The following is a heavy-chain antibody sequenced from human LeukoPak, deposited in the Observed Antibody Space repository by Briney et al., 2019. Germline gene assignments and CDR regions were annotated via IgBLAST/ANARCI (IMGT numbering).Heavy chain of an antibody. CDR2: IKSKTDGGTT. J-gene: IGHJ4*02. CDR1: GFTFSNAW. V-gene: IGHV3-15*01. D-gene: IGHD3-3*01. CDR3: TTDLPGYDFWSGYYIRYYFDY. Sequence: GGSLRLSCAASGFTFSNAWMSWVRQAPGKGLEWVGRIKSKTDGGTTDYAAPVKGRFTISRDDSKNTPYLQMNSLKTEDTAVYYCTTDLPGYDFWSGYYIRYYFDYWGQGTLVTVSS.